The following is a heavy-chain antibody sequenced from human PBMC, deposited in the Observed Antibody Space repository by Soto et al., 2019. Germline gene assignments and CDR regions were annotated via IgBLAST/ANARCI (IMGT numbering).Heavy chain of an antibody. V-gene: IGHV3-23*01. CDR1: GFIFENFG. D-gene: IGHD1-26*01. CDR3: AKNQGVELVPLATVDWFDP. CDR2: ISGSGFKK. Sequence: LRLSCEASGFIFENFGMSWVRQAPGKGLEWISSISGSGFKKYYADSVKGRFTISRDNSKSTVYLELNNLSAEDTAVYHCAKNQGVELVPLATVDWFDPWGQGSVVTVSS. J-gene: IGHJ5*02.